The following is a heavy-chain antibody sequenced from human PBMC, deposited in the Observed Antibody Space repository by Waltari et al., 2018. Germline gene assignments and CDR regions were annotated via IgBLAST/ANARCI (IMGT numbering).Heavy chain of an antibody. D-gene: IGHD2-15*01. V-gene: IGHV1-69*04. J-gene: IGHJ6*02. CDR2: IIPILGIA. CDR1: GGTFSSYA. Sequence: QVQLVQSGAEVKKPGSSVKVSCKDSGGTFSSYAISWVRQAPGQGLEWMGRIIPILGIANYAQKFQGRVTITADKSTSTAYMELSSLRSEDTAVYYCASGVVVAATITYYYYGMDVWGQGTTVTVSS. CDR3: ASGVVVAATITYYYYGMDV.